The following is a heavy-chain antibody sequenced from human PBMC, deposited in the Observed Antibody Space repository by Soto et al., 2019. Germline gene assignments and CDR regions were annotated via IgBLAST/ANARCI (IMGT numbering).Heavy chain of an antibody. CDR3: ARQVVVPDATSFDP. CDR1: GFTFSSYV. D-gene: IGHD2-2*01. J-gene: IGHJ5*02. CDR2: ISYDGSNK. V-gene: IGHV3-30-3*01. Sequence: QRLSCAASGFTFSSYVMYWVRQAPGKGLEWVALISYDGSNKYYADSVKGRFSISRDNSKNTLYLQMNSLRAEDTAVYYCARQVVVPDATSFDPWGQGTLVTVSS.